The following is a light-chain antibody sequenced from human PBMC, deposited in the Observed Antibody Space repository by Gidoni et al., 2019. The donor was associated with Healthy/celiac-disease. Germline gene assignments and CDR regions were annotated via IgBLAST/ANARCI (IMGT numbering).Light chain of an antibody. CDR1: QSVSSSY. CDR2: GAS. V-gene: IGKV3-20*01. J-gene: IGKJ4*01. Sequence: EIVLTQSPGTLSLSPGERATLSCRASQSVSSSYLAWYQQKPGQAPRLLIYGASSRATGIPDRFSGSGSGTDFTVTISRLEPEDFAVYDCQQYGSSCTFGGGTKVEIK. CDR3: QQYGSSCT.